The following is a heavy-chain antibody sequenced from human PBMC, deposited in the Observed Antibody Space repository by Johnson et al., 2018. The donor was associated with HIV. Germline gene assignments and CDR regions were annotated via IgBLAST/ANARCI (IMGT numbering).Heavy chain of an antibody. CDR2: IYSGGST. CDR3: ARDSRGWYTLDAFDI. D-gene: IGHD6-13*01. J-gene: IGHJ3*02. V-gene: IGHV3-66*01. Sequence: EVQVVESGGGLVQPGGSLRVSCAASVFTVSSNYMSWVRQAPGKGLEWVSVIYSGGSTYYADSVKGRFTISRDNSKNTLYLQMNSLRAEDTAVYYCARDSRGWYTLDAFDIWGQGTMVTVSS. CDR1: VFTVSSNY.